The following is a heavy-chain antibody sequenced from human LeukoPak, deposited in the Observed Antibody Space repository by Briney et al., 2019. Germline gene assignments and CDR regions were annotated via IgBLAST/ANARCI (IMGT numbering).Heavy chain of an antibody. D-gene: IGHD6-19*01. CDR3: ARQQWLDGAYYFDY. CDR1: GFTFSSYS. CDR2: ISTSSSYI. V-gene: IGHV3-21*01. Sequence: GGSLRLSCAASGFTFSSYSMNWVRQAPGKGLEWVSFISTSSSYIYYADSVGGRFTISRDNAKNSPYLQMNSLRAEDTAVYYCARQQWLDGAYYFDYWGQGTLVTVSS. J-gene: IGHJ4*02.